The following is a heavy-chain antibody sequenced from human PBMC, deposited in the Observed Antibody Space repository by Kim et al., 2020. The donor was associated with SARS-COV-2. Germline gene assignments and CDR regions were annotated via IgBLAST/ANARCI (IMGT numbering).Heavy chain of an antibody. CDR1: GGSISSSNW. CDR2: IYHSGST. J-gene: IGHJ3*02. Sequence: SETLSLTCAVSGGSISSSNWWSWVRQPPGKGLEWIGEIYHSGSTNYNPSLKSRVTISVDKSKNQFSLKLSSVTAADTALYYCARVIGERKWLVLGEAFDIWGQGTMVTVSS. CDR3: ARVIGERKWLVLGEAFDI. D-gene: IGHD6-19*01. V-gene: IGHV4-4*02.